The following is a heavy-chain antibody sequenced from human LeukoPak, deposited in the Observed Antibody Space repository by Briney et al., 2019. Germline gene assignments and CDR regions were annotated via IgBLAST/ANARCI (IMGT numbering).Heavy chain of an antibody. CDR3: ARDGNGYFDWFPTYYFDY. J-gene: IGHJ4*02. CDR2: ISSSGSTM. Sequence: GGSLRLSCAASGFTFSDYYMSWIRQAPGKGLEWVSYISSSGSTMYYADSVKGRFTISRDNAKNSLYLQMNSLRAEDTAVYYCARDGNGYFDWFPTYYFDYWGQGTLVTVSS. CDR1: GFTFSDYY. V-gene: IGHV3-11*01. D-gene: IGHD3-9*01.